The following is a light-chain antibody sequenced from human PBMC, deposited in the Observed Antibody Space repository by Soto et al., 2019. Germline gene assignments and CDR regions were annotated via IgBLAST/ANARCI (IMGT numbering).Light chain of an antibody. Sequence: QSVLTQPAAVSLSPAQSVTISRGRTGDDIGGYTFVSVNQHPPGNAPKLIIYAVTHRRSGVSERFSGSKSGCTASLTISGLQPEDASHYYCASLTSISADVFGTGTKVTVL. J-gene: IGLJ1*01. V-gene: IGLV2-14*01. CDR1: GDDIGGYTF. CDR2: AVT. CDR3: ASLTSISADV.